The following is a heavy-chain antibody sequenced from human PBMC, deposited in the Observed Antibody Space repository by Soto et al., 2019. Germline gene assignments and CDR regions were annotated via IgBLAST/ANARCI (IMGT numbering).Heavy chain of an antibody. V-gene: IGHV1-18*01. CDR1: GYTFTTYG. CDR2: ISAYNGDT. D-gene: IGHD6-6*01. J-gene: IGHJ5*01. CDR3: ARDHLAARPGWFDS. Sequence: ASVRVSCRASGYTFTTYGISWVRQAPGQGLEWMGWISAYNGDTNYAQNLQGRVTMTTDTSTSTAYLELRSLRSDDTAIYYCARDHLAARPGWFDSWGQGTLVTVSS.